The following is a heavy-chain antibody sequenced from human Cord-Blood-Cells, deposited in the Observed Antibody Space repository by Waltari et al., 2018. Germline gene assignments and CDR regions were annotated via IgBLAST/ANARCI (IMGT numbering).Heavy chain of an antibody. J-gene: IGHJ4*02. Sequence: QVQLQQWGAGPLKPSETLSLTCAVYGGSFSGYYWSWLRQPPGKGREWIGEINHSGSTNYNPSLKSRVTISVETSKNQFSLKLSSGTAADTAVYYCARRYSSSWFDYWGQGTLVTVSS. D-gene: IGHD6-13*01. CDR3: ARRYSSSWFDY. CDR1: GGSFSGYY. V-gene: IGHV4-34*01. CDR2: INHSGST.